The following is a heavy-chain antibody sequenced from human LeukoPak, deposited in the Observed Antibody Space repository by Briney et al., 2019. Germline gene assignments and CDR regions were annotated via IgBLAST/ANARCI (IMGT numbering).Heavy chain of an antibody. V-gene: IGHV3-21*01. J-gene: IGHJ4*02. CDR1: GFTFSSYR. D-gene: IGHD3-10*01. Sequence: PGGSLRLSCAASGFTFSSYRMNWVRQAPGKGLEWVSSISSSSYIYYADPVKGRFTISRDNAKNSLYLQMNSLRAEDTAVYYCANDIYGSGSYNYCGQGTLVTVSS. CDR3: ANDIYGSGSYNY. CDR2: ISSSSYI.